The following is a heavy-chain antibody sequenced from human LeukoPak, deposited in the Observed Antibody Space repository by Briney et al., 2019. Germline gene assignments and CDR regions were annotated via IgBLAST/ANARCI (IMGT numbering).Heavy chain of an antibody. CDR2: ISYSGST. CDR3: ASAPHVNYFDY. Sequence: SETLSLTCTVSGDSMTSYYWSWIRQPPGKGLEWIGYISYSGSTNYNPSLKSRVTISIDTSKNQFSLKLSSVTAADTAVYYCASAPHVNYFDYWGQGALVTVST. CDR1: GDSMTSYY. V-gene: IGHV4-59*08. J-gene: IGHJ4*02. D-gene: IGHD2/OR15-2a*01.